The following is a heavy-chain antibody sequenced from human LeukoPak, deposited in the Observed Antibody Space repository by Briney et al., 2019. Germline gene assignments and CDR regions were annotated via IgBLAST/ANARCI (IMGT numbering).Heavy chain of an antibody. CDR2: VSYSGST. J-gene: IGHJ4*02. Sequence: SETLSLTCTVSGGSISSSGYYWGWIRQPPGKGLEWIGSVSYSGSTYDSPSLKSRVTISLDTSKNQFSLKLRSVTAADTALYYCARLNGYSDYWGQGTLVTASS. CDR1: GGSISSSGYY. V-gene: IGHV4-39*01. CDR3: ARLNGYSDY. D-gene: IGHD5-24*01.